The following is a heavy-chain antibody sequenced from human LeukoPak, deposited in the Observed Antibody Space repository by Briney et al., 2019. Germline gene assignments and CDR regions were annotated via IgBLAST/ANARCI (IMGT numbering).Heavy chain of an antibody. D-gene: IGHD3-3*01. J-gene: IGHJ4*02. CDR2: IYSAGTT. CDR1: GFAVNSNY. CDR3: AGGVLPYYFDY. V-gene: IGHV3-66*01. Sequence: GGSLRLSCAASGFAVNSNYMSWVRQAPGKGLEWVSVIYSAGTTFYADSVKGRLSISRDNSKNTLYLHMDSLRAEDTAVYYCAGGVLPYYFDYWGQGTLVTVSS.